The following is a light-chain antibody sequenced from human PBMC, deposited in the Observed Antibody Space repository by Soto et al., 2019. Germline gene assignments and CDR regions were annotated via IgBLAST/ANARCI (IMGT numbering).Light chain of an antibody. V-gene: IGKV3-20*01. Sequence: EIVLTQSPGTLSLSVGERATLSCRASQSINSGYLAWYQHKPGQAPTVLIYGACNRATGIPDRFSGSGSGTDFTLTISRLEPEDFAVYYCTEYETSATFGQGTQVDIK. CDR3: TEYETSAT. CDR2: GAC. J-gene: IGKJ1*01. CDR1: QSINSGY.